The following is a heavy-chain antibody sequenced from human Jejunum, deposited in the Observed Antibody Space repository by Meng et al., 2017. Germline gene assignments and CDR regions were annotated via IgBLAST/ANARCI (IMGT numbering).Heavy chain of an antibody. V-gene: IGHV4-4*02. CDR1: GASISDSNW. CDR2: IYHTGTP. CDR3: ARDLLGPAIAATGWFDP. Sequence: GQRQESGPGLVKPSGTLSLTCAVSGASISDSNWWSWVRQPPGKGLEWIGEIYHTGTPNYNPSLKSRVTMSLDKSKNQFSLELTSVTAADTAVYYCARDLLGPAIAATGWFDPWGQGTLVTVSS. D-gene: IGHD6-13*01. J-gene: IGHJ5*02.